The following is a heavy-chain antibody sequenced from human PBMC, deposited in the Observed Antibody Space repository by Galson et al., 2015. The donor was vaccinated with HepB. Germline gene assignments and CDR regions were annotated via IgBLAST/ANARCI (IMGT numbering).Heavy chain of an antibody. CDR2: ISSSSSYT. CDR3: ARGSGYCSSTSCYYYMDV. J-gene: IGHJ6*03. CDR1: GFTFSDYY. V-gene: IGHV3-11*06. D-gene: IGHD2-2*03. Sequence: SLRLSCAASGFTFSDYYMSWIRQAPGKGLEWVSYISSSSSYTNYADSVKGRFTISRDNAKNSLYLQMNSLRAEDTAVYYCARGSGYCSSTSCYYYMDVWGKGTTVTVSS.